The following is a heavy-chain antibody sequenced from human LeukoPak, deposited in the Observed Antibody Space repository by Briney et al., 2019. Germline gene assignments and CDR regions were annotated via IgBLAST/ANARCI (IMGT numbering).Heavy chain of an antibody. Sequence: SETLSLTCTVSGGSISSSSYYWGWIRQPPGKGLEWIGSIYYSGSTYYNPSLKSRVTISVDTSKNQFSLKLSSVTAADTAVYCCARLMDLAGYYFDYWGQGTLVTVSS. D-gene: IGHD2-2*03. J-gene: IGHJ4*02. CDR3: ARLMDLAGYYFDY. CDR2: IYYSGST. CDR1: GGSISSSSYY. V-gene: IGHV4-39*01.